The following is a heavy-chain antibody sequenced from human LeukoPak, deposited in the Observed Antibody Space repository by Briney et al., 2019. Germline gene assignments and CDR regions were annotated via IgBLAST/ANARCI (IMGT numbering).Heavy chain of an antibody. CDR1: GFTFSSYA. D-gene: IGHD6-19*01. CDR2: ISGSGGST. Sequence: GGSLRLSCAASGFTFSSYAMSWVRQAPGKGLERVSAISGSGGSTYYADSVKGRFTISRDNSKNTLYLQMNSLRAEDTAVYYCAKAVRYSSGWYYFDHWGQGTLVTVSS. CDR3: AKAVRYSSGWYYFDH. V-gene: IGHV3-23*01. J-gene: IGHJ4*02.